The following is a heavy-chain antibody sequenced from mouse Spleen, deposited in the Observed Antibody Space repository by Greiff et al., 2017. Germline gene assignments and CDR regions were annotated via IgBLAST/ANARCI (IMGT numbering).Heavy chain of an antibody. J-gene: IGHJ3*01. CDR3: TKGDGPWFAY. V-gene: IGHV14-4*01. CDR2: IDPENGDT. Sequence: EVQLQQSGAELVRPGASVKLSCTASGFNFKDDYMHWVKQRPEQGLEWIGWIDPENGDTEYASKFQGKATITADTSSNTAYLQLSSLTSEDTAVYYCTKGDGPWFAYWGQGTLVTVSA. CDR1: GFNFKDDY. D-gene: IGHD2-3*01.